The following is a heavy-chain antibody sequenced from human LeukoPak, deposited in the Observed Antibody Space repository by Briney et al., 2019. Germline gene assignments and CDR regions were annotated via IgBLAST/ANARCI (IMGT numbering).Heavy chain of an antibody. CDR1: GFAFDEYT. V-gene: IGHV3-43*02. D-gene: IGHD2-2*01. CDR3: TKDRYCSSSSCPTDH. Sequence: GGSLRLSCAASGFAFDEYTMHWVRQAPGKGMEWVSLISGDGGRIYYADSVRGRFTISRDNSKNSLFLQMNNLRIEDTALYYCTKDRYCSSSSCPTDHWGQGTLVTVSS. J-gene: IGHJ4*02. CDR2: ISGDGGRI.